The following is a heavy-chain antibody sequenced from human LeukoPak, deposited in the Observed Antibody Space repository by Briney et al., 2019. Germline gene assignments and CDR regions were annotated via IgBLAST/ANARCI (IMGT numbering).Heavy chain of an antibody. Sequence: SETLSLTCTVSGGSISSSSYYWGWIRQPPGKGLEWIGSIYYSGSTYYNPSLKSRVTISVDTSKNQFSLKLSSVTAADTAVYYCARDLIMITFGGKRYYKDVWGKGTTVTVSS. J-gene: IGHJ6*03. D-gene: IGHD3-16*01. CDR3: ARDLIMITFGGKRYYKDV. CDR2: IYYSGST. V-gene: IGHV4-39*07. CDR1: GGSISSSSYY.